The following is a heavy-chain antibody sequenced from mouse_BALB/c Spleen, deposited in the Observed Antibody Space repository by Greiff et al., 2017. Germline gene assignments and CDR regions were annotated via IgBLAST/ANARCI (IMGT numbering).Heavy chain of an antibody. CDR1: GFTFTAYY. V-gene: IGHV7-3*02. J-gene: IGHJ2*01. D-gene: IGHD2-14*01. CDR3: AREGDYRYDFDY. CDR2: IRNKANGYTT. Sequence: EVQGVESGGGLVQPGGSLRLSCATSGFTFTAYYMSWVRQPPGKALEWLGFIRNKANGYTTEYSASVKGRFTISRDNSQSILYLQMNTLRAEDSATYYCAREGDYRYDFDYWGQGTTLTVSS.